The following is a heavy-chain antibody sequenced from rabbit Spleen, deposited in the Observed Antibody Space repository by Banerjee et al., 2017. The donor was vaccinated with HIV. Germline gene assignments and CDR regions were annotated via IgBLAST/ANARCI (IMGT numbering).Heavy chain of an antibody. J-gene: IGHJ4*01. V-gene: IGHV1S7*01. CDR2: IDPGFGIT. CDR3: ARDGAGGSYFAL. CDR1: GFSISSYY. D-gene: IGHD8-1*01. Sequence: QLEESEGGLVQPGGSLTLTCTAAGFSISSYYMNWVRQAPGKGLEWIGYIDPGFGITYYANWVNGRFSISRENAQNTVFLQMTSLTAADTATYFCARDGAGGSYFALWGPGTLVTVS.